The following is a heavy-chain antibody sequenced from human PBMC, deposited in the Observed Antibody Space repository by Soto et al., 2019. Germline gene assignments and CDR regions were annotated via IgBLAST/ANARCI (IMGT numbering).Heavy chain of an antibody. Sequence: SVKVSCKASGYTFTYRYLHWVRQAPGQALEWMGWITPFNGNTNYAQKFQDRVTITRDRSMSTAYMELSSLRSEGTAMYYCARSMRELHAFDIWGQGTVVTVSS. V-gene: IGHV1-45*02. CDR1: GYTFTYRY. CDR2: ITPFNGNT. J-gene: IGHJ3*02. D-gene: IGHD1-26*01. CDR3: ARSMRELHAFDI.